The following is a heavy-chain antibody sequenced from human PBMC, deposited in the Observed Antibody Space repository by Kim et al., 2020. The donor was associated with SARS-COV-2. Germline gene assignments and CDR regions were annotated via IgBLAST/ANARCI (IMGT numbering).Heavy chain of an antibody. J-gene: IGHJ4*02. CDR2: IYYSGST. Sequence: SETLSLTCTVSGGSISSYYWSWIRQPPGKGLEWIGYIYYSGSTNYNPSLKSRVTISVDTSKNQFSLKLSSVTAADTAVYYCARAEQPLVPYYFAYLCQGT. CDR3: ARAEQPLVPYYFAY. V-gene: IGHV4-59*01. CDR1: GGSISSYY. D-gene: IGHD6-13*01.